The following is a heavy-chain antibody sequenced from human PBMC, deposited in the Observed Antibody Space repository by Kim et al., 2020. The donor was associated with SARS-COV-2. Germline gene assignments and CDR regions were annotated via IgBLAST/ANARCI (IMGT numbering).Heavy chain of an antibody. CDR2: IKQDGSAK. Sequence: GGFLRLSCAASGFTFTWMNWVRQAPGKGLEWLANIKQDGSAKYYVDSVKGRFTISRDNAKNSLYLQMSSLRAEDTAVYYCHGTYSRGYVDVWGKGTTVTVSS. D-gene: IGHD1-26*01. CDR1: GFTFTW. CDR3: HGTYSRGYVDV. V-gene: IGHV3-7*01. J-gene: IGHJ6*03.